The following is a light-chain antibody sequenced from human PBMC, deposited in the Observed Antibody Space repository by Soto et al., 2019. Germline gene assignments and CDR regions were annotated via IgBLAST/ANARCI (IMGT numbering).Light chain of an antibody. CDR1: SSDVGDYNY. V-gene: IGLV2-8*01. J-gene: IGLJ3*02. CDR2: EVS. Sequence: QSALTQPPSASGSPGQSVTISCTGTSSDVGDYNYVSWYQQHPGKAPKLMIYEVSKRPSGVPDRFSGSKSGNTASLTVSGIQAEDEADYYCSSYAGSNNWVFGGGTKRTV. CDR3: SSYAGSNNWV.